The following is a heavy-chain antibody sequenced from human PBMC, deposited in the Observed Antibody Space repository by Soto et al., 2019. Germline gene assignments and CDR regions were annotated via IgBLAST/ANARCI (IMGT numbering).Heavy chain of an antibody. CDR3: ARRYCSTTSCLAGFDP. CDR2: INHSGST. Sequence: SETLSLTCAVYGGSFSGNHWTWIRQVPGKGLEWIGEINHSGSTNYNPSLKSRVTISVDTSKNQISLKLNSVTAADTAVYYCARRYCSTTSCLAGFDPWGRGTLVTVSS. CDR1: GGSFSGNH. J-gene: IGHJ5*02. V-gene: IGHV4-34*01. D-gene: IGHD2-2*01.